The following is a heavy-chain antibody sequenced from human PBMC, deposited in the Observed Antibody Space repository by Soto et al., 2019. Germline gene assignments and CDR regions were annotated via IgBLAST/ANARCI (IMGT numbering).Heavy chain of an antibody. CDR2: INNGGVT. J-gene: IGHJ4*02. V-gene: IGHV3-23*01. Sequence: EVQLLESGGDFVQPGGSLRLSCAASGFPFSNYGMTWVRQAPGKGLEWVSTINNGGVTYYADSVKGRFGISRDNSDNTVFLQMSSLTDEDTAVYSCARDGPEGRVGDYWGQGTLVTVPS. CDR1: GFPFSNYG. CDR3: ARDGPEGRVGDY.